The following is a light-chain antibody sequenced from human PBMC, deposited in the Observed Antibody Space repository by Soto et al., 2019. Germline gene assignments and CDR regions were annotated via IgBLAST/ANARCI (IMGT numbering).Light chain of an antibody. Sequence: IVLTQSPATLSLSPGERATLSCRASQSVSSYLAWYQQKPGQAPRLLIYDASNRATGIPARFSGSGSGTDFTLTISSLEPEDFAVYYCQQYGSSRWTFGQGTKVE. V-gene: IGKV3-11*01. CDR1: QSVSSY. J-gene: IGKJ1*01. CDR3: QQYGSSRWT. CDR2: DAS.